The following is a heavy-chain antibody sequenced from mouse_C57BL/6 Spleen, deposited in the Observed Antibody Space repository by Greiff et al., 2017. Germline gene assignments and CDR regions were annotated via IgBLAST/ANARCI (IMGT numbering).Heavy chain of an antibody. D-gene: IGHD1-1*01. J-gene: IGHJ1*03. CDR3: ARNLDSSNWYFDV. CDR1: GFSLTSYG. Sequence: QVQLQQSGPGLVQPSQSLSITCTVSGFSLTSYGVHWVRQSPGKGLEWLGVIWSGGSTDYNAAFISRLSISKDNSKSQVFFKMNRLQADDTAIYYCARNLDSSNWYFDVWGTGTTVTVSS. V-gene: IGHV2-2*01. CDR2: IWSGGST.